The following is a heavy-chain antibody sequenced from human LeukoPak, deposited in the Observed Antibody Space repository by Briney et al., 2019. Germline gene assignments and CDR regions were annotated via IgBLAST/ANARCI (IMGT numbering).Heavy chain of an antibody. CDR2: IYYSGSS. D-gene: IGHD3-10*01. V-gene: IGHV4-31*03. Sequence: NPSETLSLTCTVSGGSISSGGYYWSWIRQHPGKGLEWIGYIYYSGSSYYNPSLKSRVTISVDTSKNQFSLMLSSVTGADTAVYYCARESTPHPMVRGVGNWFDPWGQGTLVTVSS. CDR1: GGSISSGGYY. J-gene: IGHJ5*02. CDR3: ARESTPHPMVRGVGNWFDP.